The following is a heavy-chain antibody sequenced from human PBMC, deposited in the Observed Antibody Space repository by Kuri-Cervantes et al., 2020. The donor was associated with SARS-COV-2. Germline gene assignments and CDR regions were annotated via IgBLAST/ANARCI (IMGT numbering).Heavy chain of an antibody. Sequence: ASVKVSCKASGYTFTSYGISWVRQAPGQGLEWMGWISAYNGNTNYAQKFQGWVTMTRDTSISTAYMELSRLRSDDTAVYYCAREGGGTIQYYYYGMDVWGQGNPGHRLL. CDR1: GYTFTSYG. D-gene: IGHD3-3*01. V-gene: IGHV1-18*01. J-gene: IGHJ6*02. CDR3: AREGGGTIQYYYYGMDV. CDR2: ISAYNGNT.